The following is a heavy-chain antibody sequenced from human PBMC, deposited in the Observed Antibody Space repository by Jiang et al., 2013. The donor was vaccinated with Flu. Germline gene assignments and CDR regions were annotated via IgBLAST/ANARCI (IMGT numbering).Heavy chain of an antibody. CDR2: ISGSGGST. CDR3: AKDTQAAVGYAFDI. V-gene: IGHV3-23*01. J-gene: IGHJ3*02. Sequence: ISGSGGSTYYADSVKGRFTISRDNSKNTLYLQMNSLRAEDTAVYYCAKDTQAAVGYAFDIWGQGTMVTVSS. D-gene: IGHD6-19*01.